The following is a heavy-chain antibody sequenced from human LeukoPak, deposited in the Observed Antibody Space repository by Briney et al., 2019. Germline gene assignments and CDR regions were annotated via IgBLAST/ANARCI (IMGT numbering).Heavy chain of an antibody. CDR2: IRYDGSTK. Sequence: GGSLRLSCVASGFTFRDYAMRWVRQPPGKGLEWVAFIRYDGSTKYYADSVKGRFAISRDNSKNTLYLQMNSLRADDTALYYCAQTSNGWFGESDYWGQGTLVTVSS. J-gene: IGHJ4*02. D-gene: IGHD3-10*01. V-gene: IGHV3-30*02. CDR3: AQTSNGWFGESDY. CDR1: GFTFRDYA.